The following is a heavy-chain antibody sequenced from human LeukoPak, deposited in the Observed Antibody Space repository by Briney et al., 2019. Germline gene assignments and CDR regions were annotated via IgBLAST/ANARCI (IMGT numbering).Heavy chain of an antibody. CDR3: ATYYSDSSAYVHYLDS. Sequence: SGTLSLTCAVSGGSISSSNWWSWVRQPPGKGLEWIGEIYHSGSTNYNPSLKSRVIISVDTSKNQFSLKLSSVTAADTAVYYCATYYSDSSAYVHYLDSWGQGTLVTVSS. V-gene: IGHV4-4*02. J-gene: IGHJ4*02. CDR2: IYHSGST. D-gene: IGHD3-22*01. CDR1: GGSISSSNW.